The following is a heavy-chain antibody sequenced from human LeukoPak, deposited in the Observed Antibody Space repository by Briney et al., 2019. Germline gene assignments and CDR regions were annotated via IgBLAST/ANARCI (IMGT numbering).Heavy chain of an antibody. CDR2: ISTSSSYI. CDR3: ARNRGDPSYFDY. D-gene: IGHD4-17*01. J-gene: IGHJ4*02. Sequence: GGSLRLSCAASGFTFSSYGMHWVRQAPGKGLEWVSSISTSSSYIYYADSVKGRFTISRNNPKNSLYLQMNSLRAEDTAVYYCARNRGDPSYFDYWGQGTRVTVSS. CDR1: GFTFSSYG. V-gene: IGHV3-21*01.